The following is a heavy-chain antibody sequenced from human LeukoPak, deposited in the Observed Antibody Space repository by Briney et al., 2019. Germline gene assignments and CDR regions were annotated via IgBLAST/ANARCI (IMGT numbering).Heavy chain of an antibody. CDR1: GFTFSSYW. J-gene: IGHJ4*02. V-gene: IGHV3-7*04. D-gene: IGHD6-13*01. Sequence: GGSVRLSCAASGFTFSSYWMTWVRQTPGKGLEWVANIKYDVSEEDYLESVKGRVTISRDNAKNSLYLQINRLTAEDTAVYYSAKDIEPAGLFLDYWGRGTLVTVSS. CDR2: IKYDVSEE. CDR3: AKDIEPAGLFLDY.